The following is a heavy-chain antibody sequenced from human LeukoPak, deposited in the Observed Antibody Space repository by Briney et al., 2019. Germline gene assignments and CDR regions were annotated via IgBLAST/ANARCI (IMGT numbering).Heavy chain of an antibody. J-gene: IGHJ4*02. CDR1: GGSISSGSYY. CDR3: ARLPYCSSTSCVDY. Sequence: SQTLSLTCTVSGGSISSGSYYWGWIRQPPGKGLEWIGSIYYSGSTYYNPSLKSRVTISVDTSKNQFSLKLSSVTAADTAVYYCARLPYCSSTSCVDYWGQGTLVTVSS. D-gene: IGHD2-2*01. CDR2: IYYSGST. V-gene: IGHV4-39*01.